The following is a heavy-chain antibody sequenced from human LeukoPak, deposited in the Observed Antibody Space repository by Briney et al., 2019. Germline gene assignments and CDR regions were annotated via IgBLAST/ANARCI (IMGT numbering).Heavy chain of an antibody. CDR3: APGREYSSSLGYFDY. J-gene: IGHJ4*02. Sequence: GASVKVSCKASGYTFTGYYMHWVRQAPGQGLEWMGWINPNSGGTNYAQKFQGRATMTRDTSISTAYMELSRLRSDDTAVYYCAPGREYSSSLGYFDYWGQGTLVTVSS. V-gene: IGHV1-2*02. CDR1: GYTFTGYY. D-gene: IGHD6-6*01. CDR2: INPNSGGT.